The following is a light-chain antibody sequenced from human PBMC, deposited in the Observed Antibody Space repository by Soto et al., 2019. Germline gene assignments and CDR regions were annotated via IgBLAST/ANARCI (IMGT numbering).Light chain of an antibody. J-gene: IGKJ2*03. CDR2: DSA. V-gene: IGKV3-11*01. Sequence: EVVLTQSPATLSLSPGERATLSCRTSQSVNIYLAWYQQKPGQAPRLLIYDSAYRATGIPARFSGSGSGTDFTVFISSLEPEDYAVYYCQHRRQWPVYGFGQGTKLEIK. CDR1: QSVNIY. CDR3: QHRRQWPVYG.